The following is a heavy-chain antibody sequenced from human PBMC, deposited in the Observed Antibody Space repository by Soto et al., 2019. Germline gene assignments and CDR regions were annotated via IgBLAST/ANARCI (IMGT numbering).Heavy chain of an antibody. CDR3: ARDNDRVRLGGNSYYGMDV. V-gene: IGHV1-69*12. D-gene: IGHD5-12*01. Sequence: QVQLVQSGAEVMQPGSSVRVSCKASGGTFSSYAISWVRQAPGQGLEWMGGIIPIFGTADYAQKFQGRVMCTEDATTTAAYMELSGLRSEDTAVYFCARDNDRVRLGGNSYYGMDVWGQGTTVPVSS. CDR2: IIPIFGTA. J-gene: IGHJ6*02. CDR1: GGTFSSYA.